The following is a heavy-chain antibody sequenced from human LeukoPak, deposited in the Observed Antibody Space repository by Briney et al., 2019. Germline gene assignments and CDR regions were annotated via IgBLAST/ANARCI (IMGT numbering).Heavy chain of an antibody. V-gene: IGHV4-39*07. D-gene: IGHD2-21*02. CDR3: ARKYCGGDCYPPRVGWFDP. J-gene: IGHJ5*02. CDR1: GGSISSSSYY. CDR2: IYYTGST. Sequence: SETLSLTCTVSGGSISSSSYYWGWIRQPPGKGLEWIASIYYTGSTYYNPSLKSRVTISVDTSKNQFSLKLSSVTAADTAVYYCARKYCGGDCYPPRVGWFDPWGQGTLVTVSS.